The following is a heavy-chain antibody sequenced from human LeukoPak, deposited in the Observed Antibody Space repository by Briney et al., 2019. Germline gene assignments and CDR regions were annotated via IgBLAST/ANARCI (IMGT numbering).Heavy chain of an antibody. CDR3: AKAPHMTTVTTSLFDY. CDR1: GFTVSSNY. J-gene: IGHJ4*02. V-gene: IGHV3-53*01. Sequence: PGGSLRLSCAASGFTVSSNYMSWVRQAPGKGLEWVSVIYSGGSTYYADSVKGRFTISRDNSKNTLYLQMNSLRAEDTAVYYCAKAPHMTTVTTSLFDYWGQGTLVTVSS. CDR2: IYSGGST. D-gene: IGHD4-17*01.